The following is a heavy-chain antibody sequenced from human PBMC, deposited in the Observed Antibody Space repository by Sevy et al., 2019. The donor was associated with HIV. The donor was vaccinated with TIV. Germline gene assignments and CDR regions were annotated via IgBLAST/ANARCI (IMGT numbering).Heavy chain of an antibody. CDR1: GGSISSSSYY. Sequence: SETLSLTCTVSGGSISSSSYYWGWIRQPPGKGLEWIGSIYYSGSTYYNPSLKCRVTISVDTSKNQFSLKLSSVTAADTAVYYCARHLNYYGSGSPDYWGQGTLVTVSS. CDR2: IYYSGST. V-gene: IGHV4-39*01. J-gene: IGHJ4*02. CDR3: ARHLNYYGSGSPDY. D-gene: IGHD3-10*01.